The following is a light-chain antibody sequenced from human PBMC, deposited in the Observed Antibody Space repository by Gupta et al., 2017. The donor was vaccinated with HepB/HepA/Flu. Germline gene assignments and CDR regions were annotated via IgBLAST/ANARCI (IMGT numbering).Light chain of an antibody. CDR3: QQTNSFPLT. CDR2: SAS. Sequence: DIQMTQSPSSVSASVGDRVTITCRASQDIQVWLAWYQQKPGKVPNLLAYSASALQTGVPSRFSDSGYGTDFTLTISSLQPEDFATYYCQQTNSFPLTFGGGTKVEIK. V-gene: IGKV1D-12*01. CDR1: QDIQVW. J-gene: IGKJ4*01.